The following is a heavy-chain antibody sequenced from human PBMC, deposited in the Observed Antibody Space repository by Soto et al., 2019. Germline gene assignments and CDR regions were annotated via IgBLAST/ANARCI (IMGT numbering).Heavy chain of an antibody. V-gene: IGHV4-59*02. D-gene: IGHD3-22*01. Sequence: QMQLQASGPGLVKPSETLSLTCNVSGASVSHGYWSWIRQPPGKGLEWIGFMYFGGSFNYNPSLTRRATFSVETSKNQFSMKLTSVTASDTAVYYCVRSYYDSTGFAVDPWGQGTLVTVSS. CDR2: MYFGGSF. CDR3: VRSYYDSTGFAVDP. J-gene: IGHJ5*02. CDR1: GASVSHGY.